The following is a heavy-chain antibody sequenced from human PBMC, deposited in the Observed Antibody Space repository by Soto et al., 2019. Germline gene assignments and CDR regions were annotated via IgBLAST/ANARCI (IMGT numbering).Heavy chain of an antibody. CDR3: ARGKSLGELSSRFDY. J-gene: IGHJ4*02. CDR1: GGSISSGDYY. V-gene: IGHV4-30-4*01. D-gene: IGHD3-16*02. CDR2: IYYSGST. Sequence: QVQLQESGPGLVKPSQTLSLTCTVSGGSISSGDYYWSWIRQPPGKGLEWIGYIYYSGSTYYNPSLKSRVTRSVDTSKNQFSLKLSSVTAAYTAVYYCARGKSLGELSSRFDYWGQGTLVTVSS.